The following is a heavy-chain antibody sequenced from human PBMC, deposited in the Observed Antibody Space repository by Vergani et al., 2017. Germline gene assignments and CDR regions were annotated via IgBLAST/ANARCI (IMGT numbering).Heavy chain of an antibody. CDR3: ARQTLLWFGECDY. Sequence: QLQLQESGPGLVKPSETLSLTCTVSGGSISSSSYYWGWIRQPPGKGLEWIGSIYYSGSTYYNPSLKSRVTISVDTSKNQFSLKLSSVTAADTAVYYCARQTLLWFGECDYWGQGTLVTVSS. J-gene: IGHJ4*02. V-gene: IGHV4-39*07. D-gene: IGHD3-10*01. CDR2: IYYSGST. CDR1: GGSISSSSYY.